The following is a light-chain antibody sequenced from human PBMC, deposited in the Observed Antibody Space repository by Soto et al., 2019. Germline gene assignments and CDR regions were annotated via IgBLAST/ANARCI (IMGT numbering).Light chain of an antibody. J-gene: IGLJ1*01. V-gene: IGLV1-44*01. CDR3: AAWDDSLNGDV. CDR1: SSNIGTNA. Sequence: QSVLTQPPSASGTPGQRVTISCSGGSSNIGTNAVNWYQQLPGTAPKLLIYNNNQRPSGVPDRFSGSKSGTSASLAISGLQSEDEADYYCAAWDDSLNGDVFGTGTKLTVL. CDR2: NNN.